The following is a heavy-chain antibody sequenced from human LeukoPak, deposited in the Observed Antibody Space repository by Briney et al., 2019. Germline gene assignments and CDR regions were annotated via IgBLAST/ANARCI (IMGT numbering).Heavy chain of an antibody. Sequence: PGGSLRLSCAASGFTFSSYAMSWVRQAPGKGLEWVSAISGSGGSTYYADSVKGRFTISRDNSKNTLYLQMNSLRAEDTATYYCTKDRGTLNSYYIIILPVAAGAFDIWGQGTMVTVSS. D-gene: IGHD3-3*01. CDR2: ISGSGGST. V-gene: IGHV3-23*01. J-gene: IGHJ3*02. CDR1: GFTFSSYA. CDR3: TKDRGTLNSYYIIILPVAAGAFDI.